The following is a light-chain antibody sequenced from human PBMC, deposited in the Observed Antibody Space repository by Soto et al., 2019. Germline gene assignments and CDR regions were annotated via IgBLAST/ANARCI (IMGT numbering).Light chain of an antibody. J-gene: IGLJ3*02. CDR1: TSNIGNNY. V-gene: IGLV1-51*01. CDR3: GTWESSLSAGV. Sequence: QSVLTQPPSVSAAPGQKVTISCSGTTSNIGNNYVSWYQQLPGTAPKLLIYDNNKRPSGIPDRFSGSKSGTSATLGITGLQTGDEGDYYCGTWESSLSAGVFGGGTKLTVL. CDR2: DNN.